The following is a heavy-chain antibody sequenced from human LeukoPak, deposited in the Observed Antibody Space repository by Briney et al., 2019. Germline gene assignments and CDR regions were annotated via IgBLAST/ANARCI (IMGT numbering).Heavy chain of an antibody. CDR1: GFAFSTYA. J-gene: IGHJ5*02. V-gene: IGHV3-23*01. CDR3: ARILDHYDFPNNWFDP. Sequence: GGSLRLSCAASGFAFSTYAMSWVRQAPGKGLEWVAAISATDRRTYYADSVKGRFTTSRDNWSMLYLQMNSLRAEDTAVYYCARILDHYDFPNNWFDPWGQGTLVTVSS. CDR2: ISATDRRT. D-gene: IGHD3/OR15-3a*01.